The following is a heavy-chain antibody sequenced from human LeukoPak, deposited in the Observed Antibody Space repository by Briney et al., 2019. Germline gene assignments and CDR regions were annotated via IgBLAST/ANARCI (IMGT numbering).Heavy chain of an antibody. CDR1: GFIFSSYA. CDR3: GKVRDDILTGPIDY. CDR2: IIGSGGST. Sequence: GGSLRPSCAASGFIFSSYAMSWVRQAPGKGLEWVSAIIGSGGSTYYADSGKGRFTISRDNPKNTLYLQMNSLRAEDTAVYYCGKVRDDILTGPIDYWGQGTLVTVSS. V-gene: IGHV3-23*01. J-gene: IGHJ4*02. D-gene: IGHD3-9*01.